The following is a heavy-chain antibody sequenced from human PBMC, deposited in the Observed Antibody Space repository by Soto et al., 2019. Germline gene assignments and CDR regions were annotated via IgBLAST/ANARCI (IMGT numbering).Heavy chain of an antibody. V-gene: IGHV4-30-2*01. CDR3: AAGGGLPRYY. J-gene: IGHJ4*02. CDR2: IYHSGST. D-gene: IGHD5-12*01. Sequence: SETLSLTCAVAGGSISSGGYSWSWIRQPPGKGLEWIGYIYHSGSTYYNPSLKSRVTISVDRSKNQFSLKLSSVTAADTAVYYCAAGGGLPRYYWGQGTLVTVSS. CDR1: GGSISSGGYS.